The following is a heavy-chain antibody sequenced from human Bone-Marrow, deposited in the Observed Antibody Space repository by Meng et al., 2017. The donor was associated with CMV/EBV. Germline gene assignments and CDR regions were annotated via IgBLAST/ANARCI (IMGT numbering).Heavy chain of an antibody. CDR2: ISSSSSYI. CDR3: ARPSSGWMYDAFDI. Sequence: GGSLRLSCAASGFTVSSNYMSWVRQAPGKGLEWVSSISSSSSYIYYADSVKGRFTISRDNAKNSLYLQMNSLRAEDTAVYYCARPSSGWMYDAFDIWGQGTMVTVSS. V-gene: IGHV3-21*01. D-gene: IGHD6-19*01. CDR1: GFTVSSNY. J-gene: IGHJ3*02.